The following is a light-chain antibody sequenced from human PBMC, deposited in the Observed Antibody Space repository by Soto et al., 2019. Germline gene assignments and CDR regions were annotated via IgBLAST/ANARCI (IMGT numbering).Light chain of an antibody. CDR1: SSNIGSFY. J-gene: IGLJ3*02. CDR3: AAWDDSQSGRWV. CDR2: NND. V-gene: IGLV1-47*02. Sequence: QSALTQPPSASGTPGQRVTISCSGSSSNIGSFYVSWYQHLPGTAPRLLIYNNDQRPSGVPDRFSGSKSGSSASLAISGLRSEDEAAYYCAAWDDSQSGRWVFGGGTKLTVL.